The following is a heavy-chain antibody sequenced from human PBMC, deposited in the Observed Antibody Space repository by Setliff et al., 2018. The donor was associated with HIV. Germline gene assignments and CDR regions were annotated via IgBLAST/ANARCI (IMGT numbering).Heavy chain of an antibody. J-gene: IGHJ6*02. CDR3: AKDRSDLAASIIYYDYLGFDV. CDR2: ISANGDIT. CDR1: GFTFSSYA. Sequence: PGGSLRLSCGAFGFTFSSYALGWVRQAPGKGLEWVSAISANGDITHYVDSVKGRFTISRDNSKNTMYLQMNSLRAEDTAVYYCAKDRSDLAASIIYYDYLGFDVWGQGTTVTVSS. D-gene: IGHD5-12*01. V-gene: IGHV3-23*01.